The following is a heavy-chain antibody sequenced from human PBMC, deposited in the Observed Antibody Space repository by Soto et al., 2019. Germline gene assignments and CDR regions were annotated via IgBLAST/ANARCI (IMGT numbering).Heavy chain of an antibody. CDR1: EFTFGNYA. Sequence: GGSLRLSCAASEFTFGNYAMSWVRQAPGKGLEWVSAISGSGSSTYYADSVKGRFTISRDNSKSTLYLQMTSLRAEDTAVYYCAKQYDSSGYYINYWGQGTLVTVSS. CDR2: ISGSGSST. D-gene: IGHD3-22*01. V-gene: IGHV3-23*01. J-gene: IGHJ4*02. CDR3: AKQYDSSGYYINY.